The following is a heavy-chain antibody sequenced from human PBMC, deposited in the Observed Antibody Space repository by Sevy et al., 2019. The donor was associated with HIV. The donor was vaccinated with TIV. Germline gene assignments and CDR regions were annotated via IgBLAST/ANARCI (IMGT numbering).Heavy chain of an antibody. Sequence: GGSLRLSCAASGFTFSSYDMHWVRQVTGKGLEWVSVIGSSGDPYYPGSVKGRFTISRENAKNSVYLQMNSLRAGDTAVYYCAREGGHVNIFGVVPRDAMDVWGQGTTVTVSS. CDR3: AREGGHVNIFGVVPRDAMDV. J-gene: IGHJ6*02. D-gene: IGHD3-3*02. CDR2: IGSSGDP. CDR1: GFTFSSYD. V-gene: IGHV3-13*05.